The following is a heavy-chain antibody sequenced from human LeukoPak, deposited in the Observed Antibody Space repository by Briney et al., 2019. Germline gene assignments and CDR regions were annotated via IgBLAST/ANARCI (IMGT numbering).Heavy chain of an antibody. D-gene: IGHD2-15*01. CDR3: ARVGCSGGSCYRLRYYMDV. CDR1: GASISNSTYY. V-gene: IGHV4-39*07. CDR2: IYYSGST. J-gene: IGHJ6*03. Sequence: SETLSLTCNVSGASISNSTYYWGWIRQPPGKGLEWIGSIYYSGSTYCKPSLKSRLTISVDTSKNQFSLNLSSVTAADTAVYYCARVGCSGGSCYRLRYYMDVWGKGTTVAVSS.